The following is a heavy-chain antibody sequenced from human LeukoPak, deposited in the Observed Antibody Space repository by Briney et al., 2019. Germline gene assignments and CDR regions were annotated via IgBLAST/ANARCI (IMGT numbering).Heavy chain of an antibody. V-gene: IGHV4-59*01. CDR3: ATLGVRFGERWFDP. D-gene: IGHD3-10*01. CDR1: GGSISSYY. CDR2: IYYSGST. J-gene: IGHJ5*02. Sequence: SETLSLTCTGSGGSISSYYWSWLRQPQGKGVEGIGNIYYSGSTNYKPSLKRRVTISVDTSKTQFSLKLSSVTAADTAVYYCATLGVRFGERWFDPWGQGTLVTVSS.